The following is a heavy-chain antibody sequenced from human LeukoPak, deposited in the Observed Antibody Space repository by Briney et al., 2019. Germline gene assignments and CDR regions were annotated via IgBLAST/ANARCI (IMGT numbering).Heavy chain of an antibody. V-gene: IGHV3-48*01. D-gene: IGHD1-14*01. CDR2: ISSSSSTI. CDR1: GFTFSSYS. J-gene: IGHJ5*02. Sequence: GGSLRLSCAASGFTFSSYSMNWVRQAPGKGLEWVSYISSSSSTIYYADSVKGRFTISRDNAKNSLYLQMNSLRAEDTAVYYCARLYKQDGFDPWGQGTLVTVSS. CDR3: ARLYKQDGFDP.